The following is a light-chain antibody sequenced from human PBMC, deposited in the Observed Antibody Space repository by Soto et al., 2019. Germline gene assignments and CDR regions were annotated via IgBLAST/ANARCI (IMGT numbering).Light chain of an antibody. V-gene: IGKV1-39*01. CDR3: QHSYITPRYT. J-gene: IGKJ2*01. CDR2: ASY. Sequence: DIQITQSPSSLSASVGDRVTITCRASLSFSSHLYWYLHKPVRPPRLLIFASYILEGGVPSRFSGSGSDTYFTLTIDSLQPEDVATYYCQHSYITPRYTFGQGTKVDIK. CDR1: LSFSSH.